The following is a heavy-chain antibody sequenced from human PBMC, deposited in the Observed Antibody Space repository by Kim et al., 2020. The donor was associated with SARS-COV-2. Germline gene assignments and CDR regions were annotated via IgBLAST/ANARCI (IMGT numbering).Heavy chain of an antibody. CDR1: GDSITSTNYY. V-gene: IGHV4-39*01. D-gene: IGHD3-3*01. J-gene: IGHJ5*02. CDR2: IYYSGST. Sequence: SETLSLTCTVSGDSITSTNYYWGWIRQPPGKGLEWIGSIYYSGSTYHNPSLKSRVTMSVDTSKNQFSLKLTSVTAADTAVYYCARFTIWGNWFDPWGQGT. CDR3: ARFTIWGNWFDP.